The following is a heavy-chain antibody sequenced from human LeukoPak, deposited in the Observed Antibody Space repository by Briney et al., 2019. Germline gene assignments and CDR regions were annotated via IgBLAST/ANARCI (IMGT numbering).Heavy chain of an antibody. J-gene: IGHJ4*02. Sequence: GGSLRLSCVASGFTFTNHWMSWVRQAPGKGLEWVANIKQDGSEKYYVDSAKGRFTISRDNAKNSLNLQMNSPRAEDTAVYYCVRNGGSFDYWGQGTLVTVSS. CDR1: GFTFTNHW. CDR2: IKQDGSEK. CDR3: VRNGGSFDY. V-gene: IGHV3-7*01. D-gene: IGHD3-10*01.